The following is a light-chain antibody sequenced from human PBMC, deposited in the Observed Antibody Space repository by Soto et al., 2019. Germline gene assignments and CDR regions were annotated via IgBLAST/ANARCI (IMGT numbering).Light chain of an antibody. CDR1: SSNIRNKY. CDR2: KNS. V-gene: IGLV1-47*01. Sequence: QSVLTQPPSASGPPGQRVTISCSGSSSNIRNKYVYWYQQLPGTAPKLLFYKNSQRPSGVPDRFSGSKSGTSASLAISGLRSEDEADYYCASWDDSLSGVVFGGRTQLTVL. CDR3: ASWDDSLSGVV. J-gene: IGLJ2*01.